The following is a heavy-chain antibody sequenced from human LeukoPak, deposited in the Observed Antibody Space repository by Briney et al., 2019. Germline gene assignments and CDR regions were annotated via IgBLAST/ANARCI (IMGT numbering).Heavy chain of an antibody. V-gene: IGHV4-34*01. CDR1: GGSFSGYY. CDR3: ARGGRPYYYDSSAIRPFDY. Sequence: SETLSLTCAVYGGSFSGYYWSWIRQPPGKGLEWIGEINHSGSTNYNPSLKSRVTISVDTSKNQFSLKLSSVTAADTAVYYCARGGRPYYYDSSAIRPFDYWGQGTLVTVSS. CDR2: INHSGST. D-gene: IGHD3-22*01. J-gene: IGHJ4*02.